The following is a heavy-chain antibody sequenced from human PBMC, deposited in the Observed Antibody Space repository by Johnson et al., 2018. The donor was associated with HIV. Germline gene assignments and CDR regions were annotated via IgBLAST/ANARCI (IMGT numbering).Heavy chain of an antibody. D-gene: IGHD6-13*01. J-gene: IGHJ3*02. Sequence: VQLVESGGGLVQPGGSLLLPCAVSGYSVTGYNMNWVRQAPVTGLEWVSVIYSGGSTSYADSVTGRFTISRDNSKNTLYLQMNSLRAEDTAVYYCAKGHCRAAAGVGAACHAFDIWGQGTMVTVSS. V-gene: IGHV3-66*02. CDR2: IYSGGST. CDR1: GYSVTGYN. CDR3: AKGHCRAAAGVGAACHAFDI.